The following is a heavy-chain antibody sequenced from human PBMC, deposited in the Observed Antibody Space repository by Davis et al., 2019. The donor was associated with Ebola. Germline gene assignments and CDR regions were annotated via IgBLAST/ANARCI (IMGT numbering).Heavy chain of an antibody. J-gene: IGHJ4*02. D-gene: IGHD2-2*01. V-gene: IGHV3-23*01. CDR3: AKAYCSSTSCHRPFDS. Sequence: PGGSLRLSCAASGFAFSSYTMHWVRQAPGKGLEWVSRISGSADATNSADSVQGRFTISRDNSKNTLFLQMNSLRAEDTAIYYCAKAYCSSTSCHRPFDSWGQGTLVTVSS. CDR2: ISGSADAT. CDR1: GFAFSSYT.